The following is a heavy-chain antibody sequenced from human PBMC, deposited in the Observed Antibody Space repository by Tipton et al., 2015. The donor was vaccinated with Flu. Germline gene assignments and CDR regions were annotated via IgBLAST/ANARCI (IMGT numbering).Heavy chain of an antibody. CDR1: SGSIRSTNYF. CDR3: ARLSYYDVDLKNFYFDH. D-gene: IGHD3-10*02. Sequence: LRLSCTVSSGSIRSTNYFCAWIRQPPGKRLELIGSIYPSGTTYYNPSLKSRVTISADTSKSQFSLKLRSVTAADTAVYYCARLSYYDVDLKNFYFDHWGQGALVTVSS. CDR2: IYPSGTT. V-gene: IGHV4-39*01. J-gene: IGHJ4*02.